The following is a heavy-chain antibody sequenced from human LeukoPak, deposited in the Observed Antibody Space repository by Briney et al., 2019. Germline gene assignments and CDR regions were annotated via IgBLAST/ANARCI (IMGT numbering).Heavy chain of an antibody. CDR2: INHSGST. J-gene: IGHJ6*03. V-gene: IGHV4-34*01. CDR3: ARVMVRGRKYYYYYMDV. D-gene: IGHD3-10*01. CDR1: GFTFKSYA. Sequence: GSLRLSCAASGFTFKSYAMSWIRQPPGKGLEWIGEINHSGSTNYNPSLKSRVTISVDTSKNQFSLKLSSVTAADTAVYYCARVMVRGRKYYYYYMDVWGKGTTVTVSS.